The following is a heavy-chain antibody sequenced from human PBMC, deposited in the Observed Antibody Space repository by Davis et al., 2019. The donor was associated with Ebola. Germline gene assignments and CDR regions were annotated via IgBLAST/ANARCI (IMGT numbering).Heavy chain of an antibody. CDR1: GYTFTGYY. V-gene: IGHV1-8*02. J-gene: IGHJ4*02. CDR2: MNPNSGNT. CDR3: AASVRAVAGDY. Sequence: ASVKVSCKASGYTFTGYYMHWVRQATGQGLEWMGWMNPNSGNTGYAQKFQGRVTMTRNTSISTAYMELSSLRSEDTAVYYCAASVRAVAGDYWGQGTLVIVSS. D-gene: IGHD6-19*01.